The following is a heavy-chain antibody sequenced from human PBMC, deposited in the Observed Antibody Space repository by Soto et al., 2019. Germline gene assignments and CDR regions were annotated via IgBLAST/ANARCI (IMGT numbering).Heavy chain of an antibody. J-gene: IGHJ4*02. CDR2: ISYDGSKK. V-gene: IGHV3-30*18. CDR3: AKAEGRNSGYDFYFGY. CDR1: GFTFSDYA. D-gene: IGHD5-12*01. Sequence: QVQLVESGGGVVQPGRSLRLSCAASGFTFSDYAMHWVRQAPGKGLEWVAVISYDGSKKYYADSVQGRFTISRDNSKTTLYLQMDSLRAGATAVYYAAKAEGRNSGYDFYFGYWGQGTLVPVYS.